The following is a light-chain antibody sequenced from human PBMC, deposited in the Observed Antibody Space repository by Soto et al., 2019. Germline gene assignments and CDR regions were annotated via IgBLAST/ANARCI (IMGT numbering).Light chain of an antibody. CDR3: QQYGSSQGFT. V-gene: IGKV3-20*01. CDR1: QSVSSSY. Sequence: EIVLTQSPGTLSLSPGERATLPCRASQSVSSSYLAWYQQKPGQAPRLLIYGASSRATGIPDRFSGSGSGTDFTLTISRLETEDFAVYYCQQYGSSQGFTFGPGTKVDIK. CDR2: GAS. J-gene: IGKJ3*01.